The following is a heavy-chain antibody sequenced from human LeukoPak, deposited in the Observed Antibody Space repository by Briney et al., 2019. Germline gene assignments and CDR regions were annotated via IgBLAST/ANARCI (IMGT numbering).Heavy chain of an antibody. Sequence: SETVSLTCTVSGGSISSYYWSWIRQPPGKGLEWIGYIYYSGSTNYNPSLKSRVTISVDTSKNQFSLKLSSVTAADTAVYYCASSYCSSTSCPLDYWGQGTRVTLSS. CDR2: IYYSGST. CDR1: GGSISSYY. J-gene: IGHJ4*02. V-gene: IGHV4-59*01. CDR3: ASSYCSSTSCPLDY. D-gene: IGHD2-2*01.